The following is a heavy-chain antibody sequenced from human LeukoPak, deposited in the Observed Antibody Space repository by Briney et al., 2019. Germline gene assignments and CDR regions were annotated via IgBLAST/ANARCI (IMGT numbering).Heavy chain of an antibody. V-gene: IGHV4-4*09. J-gene: IGHJ4*02. CDR2: IYSSGST. D-gene: IGHD3-22*01. CDR3: ARHQSSGYDF. Sequence: SETLSLTCTVSGGSISSDYWSWIRQPPGKGLEWIGYIYSSGSTTYNPTLKSRVTISVGTSKNHFSLKLSSMTAADTAVYYCARHQSSGYDFWGQGSLVTVSS. CDR1: GGSISSDY.